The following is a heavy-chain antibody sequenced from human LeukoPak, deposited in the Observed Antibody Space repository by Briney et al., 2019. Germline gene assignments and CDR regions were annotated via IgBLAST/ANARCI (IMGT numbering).Heavy chain of an antibody. CDR2: IYYSGST. Sequence: PSETLSLTCTVSGSSISSYYWSWIRQPPGKGLEWIGYIYYSGSTNYNPSLTSRVTISVDTSKNQFSLKLSSVTAADTAVYYCARETSGSYYNYWGQGTLVTVSS. D-gene: IGHD1-26*01. J-gene: IGHJ4*02. CDR3: ARETSGSYYNY. V-gene: IGHV4-59*01. CDR1: GSSISSYY.